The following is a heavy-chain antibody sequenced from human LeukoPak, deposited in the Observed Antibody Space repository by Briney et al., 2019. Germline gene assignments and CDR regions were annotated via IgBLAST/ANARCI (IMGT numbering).Heavy chain of an antibody. V-gene: IGHV3-23*01. CDR1: GFTFSGYA. Sequence: GGSLRLSCAASGFTFSGYAMSWVRQAPGKGLEWVSAISGSGGSTYYADSVKGRFTISRDNSKNTLYLQMNSLRAEDTAVYYCASTPDYYDSGGYYYGPWFDPWGQGTLVTVSS. J-gene: IGHJ5*02. CDR3: ASTPDYYDSGGYYYGPWFDP. CDR2: ISGSGGST. D-gene: IGHD3-22*01.